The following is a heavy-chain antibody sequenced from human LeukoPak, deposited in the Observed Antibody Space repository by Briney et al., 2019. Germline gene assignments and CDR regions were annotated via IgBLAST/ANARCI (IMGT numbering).Heavy chain of an antibody. Sequence: GGSLRLSCAASGFTFSDYYMSWIRQAPGKGLEWVANMKQDGSKIFYVDSVKGRFTISRDNAKNSLYLQMNSLRAEDTAVYYCARLTSSTHFDYWGQGTLVTVSS. CDR3: ARLTSSTHFDY. J-gene: IGHJ4*02. CDR1: GFTFSDYY. V-gene: IGHV3-7*01. CDR2: MKQDGSKI. D-gene: IGHD4/OR15-4a*01.